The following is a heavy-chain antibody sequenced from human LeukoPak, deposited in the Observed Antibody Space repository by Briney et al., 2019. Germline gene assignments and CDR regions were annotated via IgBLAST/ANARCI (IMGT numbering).Heavy chain of an antibody. D-gene: IGHD6-13*01. V-gene: IGHV4-34*01. J-gene: IGHJ6*02. Sequence: GSLRLSCAASGFTFSSYAMSWVRQAPGKGLEWIGEINHSGSTNYNPSLKSRVTISVDTSKNQFSLKLSSVTAADTAVYYCARASYSSKPENYGMDVWGQGTTVTVSS. CDR1: GFTFSSYA. CDR3: ARASYSSKPENYGMDV. CDR2: INHSGST.